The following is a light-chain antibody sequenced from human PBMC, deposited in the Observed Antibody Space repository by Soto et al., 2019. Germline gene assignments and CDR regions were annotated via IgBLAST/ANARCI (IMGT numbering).Light chain of an antibody. CDR1: SSDVGGYKY. CDR3: SSYAGGSNYV. Sequence: QSVLTQSPSASGSPGQSVTISCTGTSSDVGGYKYVSWYQQHPGKAPKLMIYEVSKRPSGVPDRFSGSKSGNTASLTVSGLQADDEVAYYCSSYAGGSNYVFGTGTKVTVL. V-gene: IGLV2-8*01. CDR2: EVS. J-gene: IGLJ1*01.